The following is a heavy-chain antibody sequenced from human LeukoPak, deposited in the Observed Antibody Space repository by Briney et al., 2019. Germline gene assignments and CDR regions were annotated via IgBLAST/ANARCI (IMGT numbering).Heavy chain of an antibody. CDR1: GGSISSYY. D-gene: IGHD2/OR15-2a*01. J-gene: IGHJ6*02. CDR2: IYYSGST. CDR3: ARLENHYGMDV. Sequence: SETLSLTCTVSGGSISSYYWSWIRQPPGKGLEWIGYIYYSGSTNHNPSLKSRVTISVDTSKNQFSLKLSSVTAADTAVYYCARLENHYGMDVWGQGTTVTVSS. V-gene: IGHV4-59*08.